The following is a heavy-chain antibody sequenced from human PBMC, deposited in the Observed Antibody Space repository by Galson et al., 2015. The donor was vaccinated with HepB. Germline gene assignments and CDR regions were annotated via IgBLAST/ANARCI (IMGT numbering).Heavy chain of an antibody. CDR1: GFTFSSYA. Sequence: SLRLSCAASGFTFSSYAMSWVRQAPGKGLEWVSAISGSGGNTYYADSVKGRFTISRDNSKNTLYLQMNSLRAEDTAVYFCAKRGRAVASPTHFDYWGQGTLVTVSS. V-gene: IGHV3-23*01. J-gene: IGHJ4*02. CDR2: ISGSGGNT. D-gene: IGHD6-19*01. CDR3: AKRGRAVASPTHFDY.